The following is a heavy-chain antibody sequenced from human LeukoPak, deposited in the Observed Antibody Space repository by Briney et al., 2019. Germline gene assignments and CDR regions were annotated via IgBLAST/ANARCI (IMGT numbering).Heavy chain of an antibody. CDR2: IKQDGSEK. J-gene: IGHJ4*02. Sequence: GGSLRLSCAASGFTFSSYWMSWVRQAPGKGREWVANIKQDGSEKYYVDSVKGRFTISRDNAKNSLYLQMNSLRAEDTAVYYCARAWEHYDFWSGLYYFDYWGQGTLVTVSS. V-gene: IGHV3-7*01. CDR3: ARAWEHYDFWSGLYYFDY. D-gene: IGHD3-3*01. CDR1: GFTFSSYW.